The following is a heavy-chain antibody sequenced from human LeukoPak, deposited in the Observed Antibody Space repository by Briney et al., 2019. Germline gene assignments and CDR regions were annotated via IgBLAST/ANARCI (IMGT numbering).Heavy chain of an antibody. CDR2: IVRSGSTT. CDR1: GFTFNSNT. V-gene: IGHV3-23*01. D-gene: IGHD3-10*01. Sequence: GGSLRLYCAASGFTFNSNTMKWVAQAPGKGLEWVSAIVRSGSTTYYADSVKGRFTISRDNSKNTLYLQMNSLRVEDSAVYYCSGRGSGNYFFDYWGQGTLVTVSS. CDR3: SGRGSGNYFFDY. J-gene: IGHJ4*02.